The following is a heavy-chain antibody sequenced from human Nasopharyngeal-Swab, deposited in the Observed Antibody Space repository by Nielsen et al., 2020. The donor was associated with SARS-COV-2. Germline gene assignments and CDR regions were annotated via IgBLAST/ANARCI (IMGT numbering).Heavy chain of an antibody. CDR1: GFTFSSYS. V-gene: IGHV3-48*02. D-gene: IGHD3-16*01. Sequence: GEALKISCAASGFTFSSYSMNWVSQARGKGLEWVSYISSSSTIYYADSVKGRFTISRDNAKNSLYLQMNSLRDEDTAVYYCASLWSGDVWGKGTTVTVSS. CDR3: ASLWSGDV. CDR2: ISSSSTI. J-gene: IGHJ6*04.